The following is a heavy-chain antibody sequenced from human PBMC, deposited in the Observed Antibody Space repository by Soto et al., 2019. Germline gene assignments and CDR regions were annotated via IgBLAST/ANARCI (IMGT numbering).Heavy chain of an antibody. D-gene: IGHD6-13*01. CDR3: AKDQGIAASHGID. Sequence: QVQLVESGGGVVQPGTSLRLSCAASGFTFNNYGIHWVRQAPGTGLEWVAAISGDGSDKYYADSVKGRLTISRDNSKNTGYLQMHSLRAEDTAVYYCAKDQGIAASHGIDWGQGTMVTVSS. V-gene: IGHV3-30*18. J-gene: IGHJ3*01. CDR2: ISGDGSDK. CDR1: GFTFNNYG.